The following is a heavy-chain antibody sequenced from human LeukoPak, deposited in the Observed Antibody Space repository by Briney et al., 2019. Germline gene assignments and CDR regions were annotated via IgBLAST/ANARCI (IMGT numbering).Heavy chain of an antibody. CDR3: ARRTTGTTNFDY. CDR1: GYSFSSSW. CDR2: IDPSDSNT. Sequence: GESLKISCKGSGYSFSSSWISWVRQMPGKGLEWMGRIDPSDSNTKSSPAFQGHVTISADKSFSAAYLQWSSLKASDTAMYYCARRTTGTTNFDYWGQGTLVTVSS. J-gene: IGHJ4*02. V-gene: IGHV5-10-1*01. D-gene: IGHD1-1*01.